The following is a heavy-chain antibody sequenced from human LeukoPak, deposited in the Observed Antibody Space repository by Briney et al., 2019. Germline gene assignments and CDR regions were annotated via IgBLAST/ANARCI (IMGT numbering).Heavy chain of an antibody. Sequence: PGGSLRLSCAASGFTFSSYGMHWVRQAPGKGLEWVAVIWYDGSNKYYADSVKGRFTISRDNSKNTLYLQMNSLRAEDTAVYYCARDEVAAAGTHQFDYWGQGTLVTVSS. CDR2: IWYDGSNK. D-gene: IGHD6-13*01. J-gene: IGHJ4*02. CDR1: GFTFSSYG. V-gene: IGHV3-33*01. CDR3: ARDEVAAAGTHQFDY.